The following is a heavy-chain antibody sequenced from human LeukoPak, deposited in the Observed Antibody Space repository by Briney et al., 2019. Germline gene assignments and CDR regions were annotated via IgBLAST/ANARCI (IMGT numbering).Heavy chain of an antibody. CDR3: ARGPYDSSGSYFDY. D-gene: IGHD3-22*01. J-gene: IGHJ4*02. V-gene: IGHV3-33*01. CDR2: IWYDGSNK. Sequence: PGMTLRLSCAASGFTFSSYGMHWVRQAPGKGLEWVAVIWYDGSNKYYADSVKGRFTISRDNSKNTLYLQMNSLRAEDTAVYYCARGPYDSSGSYFDYWGQGTLVTVSS. CDR1: GFTFSSYG.